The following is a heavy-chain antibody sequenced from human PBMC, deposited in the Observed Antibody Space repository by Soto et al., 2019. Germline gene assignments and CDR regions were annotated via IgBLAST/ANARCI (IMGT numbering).Heavy chain of an antibody. CDR3: ARIPAVVVVAATSQDAFDI. CDR1: GYSFTSYW. Sequence: GESLKISCXGSGYSFTSYWIGWVRQMPGKGLEWMGIIYPGDSDTRYSPSFQGQVTISADKSISTAYLQWSSLKASDTAMYYCARIPAVVVVAATSQDAFDIWGQGTMVTVSS. D-gene: IGHD2-15*01. J-gene: IGHJ3*02. V-gene: IGHV5-51*01. CDR2: IYPGDSDT.